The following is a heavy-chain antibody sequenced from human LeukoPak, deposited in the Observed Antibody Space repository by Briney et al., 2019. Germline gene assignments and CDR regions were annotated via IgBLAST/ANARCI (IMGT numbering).Heavy chain of an antibody. CDR1: GFSLSTSGMC. J-gene: IGHJ4*02. CDR2: IDWDDDK. D-gene: IGHD6-19*01. V-gene: IGHV2-70*11. Sequence: SGPALVKPTQPLTLTCTFSGFSLSTSGMCVSWIRQPPGKALEWLARIDWDDDKYYNTSLKTRLTISKDTSKNQVVLTMTNMDPVDTATYYCARYSSGWRIFDYWGQGTLVTVSS. CDR3: ARYSSGWRIFDY.